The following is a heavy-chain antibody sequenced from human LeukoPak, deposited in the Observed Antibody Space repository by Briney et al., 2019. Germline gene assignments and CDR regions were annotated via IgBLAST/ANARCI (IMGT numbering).Heavy chain of an antibody. CDR1: GFTFSGYA. J-gene: IGHJ6*02. V-gene: IGHV3-49*04. Sequence: PGGSLRLSCAASGFTFSGYAMSWVRQAPGKGLEWVGFIRSKAYGGTTEYAASVKGRFTISRDDSKSIAYLQMNSLKTEDTAVYYCTSLRAVYYYYGMDVWGQGTTVTVSS. CDR3: TSLRAVYYYYGMDV. CDR2: IRSKAYGGTT.